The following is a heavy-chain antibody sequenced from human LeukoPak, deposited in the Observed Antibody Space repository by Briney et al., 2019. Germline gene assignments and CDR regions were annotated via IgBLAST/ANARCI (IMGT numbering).Heavy chain of an antibody. CDR2: IWYDGSNK. Sequence: PGGSLRLSCAASGFTFSSYGMHWVRQAPGKGLEWVAVIWYDGSNKYYADSVKGRFTISRDNSKNTLYLQMNSLRAEDTAVYYCAKSGVRGVMTDWGQGTLVTVSS. J-gene: IGHJ4*02. CDR1: GFTFSSYG. CDR3: AKSGVRGVMTD. V-gene: IGHV3-33*06. D-gene: IGHD3-10*01.